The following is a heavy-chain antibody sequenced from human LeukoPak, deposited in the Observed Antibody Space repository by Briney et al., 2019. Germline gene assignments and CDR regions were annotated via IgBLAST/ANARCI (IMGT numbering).Heavy chain of an antibody. CDR2: IWNDGSNT. J-gene: IGHJ3*01. D-gene: IGHD1-26*01. Sequence: GRSLRLSCAASGFIFSDYGMHWVRQAPGKGLEWVAVIWNDGSNTYYGDSVKGLFTISRDNSKNTVYLQMNSLRAEDTAAYYCARDNAGLVKHLDAFDLWGQGTMVTVAS. CDR1: GFIFSDYG. V-gene: IGHV3-33*01. CDR3: ARDNAGLVKHLDAFDL.